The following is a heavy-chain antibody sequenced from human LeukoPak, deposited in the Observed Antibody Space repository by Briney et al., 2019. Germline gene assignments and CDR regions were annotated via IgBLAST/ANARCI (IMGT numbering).Heavy chain of an antibody. D-gene: IGHD6-19*01. CDR3: ARDPGIAVAGTWWNDDY. V-gene: IGHV1-18*01. CDR2: ISAYNGNT. Sequence: ASVKVSCKASGYTFTSYGISWVRQAPGQGLEWMGWISAYNGNTNYAQKLQGRVTMTTDTSTSTAYMELRSLRSDDTAVYYCARDPGIAVAGTWWNDDYWGQGTLVTVSS. J-gene: IGHJ4*02. CDR1: GYTFTSYG.